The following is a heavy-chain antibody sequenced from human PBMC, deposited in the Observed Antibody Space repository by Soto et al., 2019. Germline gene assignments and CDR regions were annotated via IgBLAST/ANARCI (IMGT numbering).Heavy chain of an antibody. CDR3: AKDGRVLVPAAYFDY. J-gene: IGHJ4*02. CDR2: IRGSGGST. D-gene: IGHD2-2*01. CDR1: GFTFSNYA. Sequence: EVQLLESGGGLVQPGGSLRLSCAASGFTFSNYAMSWVRQAPGKGLEWVSSIRGSGGSTYYADSVKGRFTISRDNSKNTLFLQMDSLRAEDTAVFYCAKDGRVLVPAAYFDYWGQGIQVTVSS. V-gene: IGHV3-23*01.